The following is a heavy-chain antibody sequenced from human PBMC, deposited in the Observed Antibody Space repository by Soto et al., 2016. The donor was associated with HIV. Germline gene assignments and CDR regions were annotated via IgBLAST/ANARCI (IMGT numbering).Heavy chain of an antibody. D-gene: IGHD2-2*01. Sequence: QVQLQQWGAGLLKPSETLSLKCAVYGGSFSGHYWSWIRQFPGQGLEWIGEITHFGRTNYNPSLEGRVSLSVDTSKNQFSLKMDSVTAADTAVYYCVRPTTMTSDAFDIWGQGTLVTVSA. V-gene: IGHV4-34*02. CDR3: VRPTTMTSDAFDI. CDR2: ITHFGRT. CDR1: GGSFSGHY. J-gene: IGHJ3*02.